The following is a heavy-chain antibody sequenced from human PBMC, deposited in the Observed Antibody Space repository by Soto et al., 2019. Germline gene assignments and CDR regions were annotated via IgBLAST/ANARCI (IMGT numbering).Heavy chain of an antibody. CDR3: AKVPVWGSYRFDAFDI. V-gene: IGHV3-23*01. CDR2: ISGSGGST. Sequence: GGSLRPSSASSLITDSIDSMTCIRQCPATGLEWVSAISGSGGSTYYADSVKGRFTISRDNSKNTLYLQMNSLRAEDTAVYYCAKVPVWGSYRFDAFDIWGQGTMVTVSS. J-gene: IGHJ3*02. D-gene: IGHD3-16*02. CDR1: LITDSIDS.